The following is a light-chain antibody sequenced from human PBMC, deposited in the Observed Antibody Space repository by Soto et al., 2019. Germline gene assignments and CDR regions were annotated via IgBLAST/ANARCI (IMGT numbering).Light chain of an antibody. CDR1: SSNIGTTS. V-gene: IGLV1-47*01. CDR2: TNN. CDR3: AAWDDSLSGWV. Sequence: QSVLTQPPSASGTPGQRVTISCSGSSSNIGTTSVYWYQQLPGTAPKLLIHTNNQRPSGVPDRFSGSKAGTSASLTISGLRSEDEADYYCAAWDDSLSGWVFGGGTQLTVL. J-gene: IGLJ3*02.